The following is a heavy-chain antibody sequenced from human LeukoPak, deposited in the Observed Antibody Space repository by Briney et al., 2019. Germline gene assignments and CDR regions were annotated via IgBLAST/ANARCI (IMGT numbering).Heavy chain of an antibody. J-gene: IGHJ4*02. V-gene: IGHV4-59*08. CDR1: GGSISSYY. Sequence: SETLSLTCTVSGGSISSYYWSWIRQPPGKGLEWIGYIYYSGSTNYNPSPKSRVTISVDTSKNQFSLKLSSVTAADTAVYYCARGVVGGAVDYWGQGTLVTVSS. D-gene: IGHD3-3*01. CDR2: IYYSGST. CDR3: ARGVVGGAVDY.